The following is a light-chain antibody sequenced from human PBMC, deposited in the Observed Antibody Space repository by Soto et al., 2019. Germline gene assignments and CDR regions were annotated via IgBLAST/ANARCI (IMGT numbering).Light chain of an antibody. Sequence: AIRMTQSPSSFSASTGDRVTITCRASQGISSYLAWYQQKPGKAPKLLIYAASTLQSGVPSRFSGSVSGTDFTLTISCLQSEDFATYYCQQYYSYSFTFGPGTKVDIK. CDR3: QQYYSYSFT. V-gene: IGKV1-8*01. CDR1: QGISSY. CDR2: AAS. J-gene: IGKJ3*01.